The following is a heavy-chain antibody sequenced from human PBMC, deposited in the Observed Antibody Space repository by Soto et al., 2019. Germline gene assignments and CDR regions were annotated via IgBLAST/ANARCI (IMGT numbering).Heavy chain of an antibody. Sequence: QVQLVQSGAEVKKPGASVKVSCKASGYTFTSYHITWVRQAPGQGLERMGWIIAYNGNTNYAQKLKGRVTMTTDTSTSTAYVELSSLRSDDTAVYYCERDSPPPREWGQGTLVTVSS. CDR2: IIAYNGNT. V-gene: IGHV1-18*01. J-gene: IGHJ1*01. CDR3: ERDSPPPRE. CDR1: GYTFTSYH.